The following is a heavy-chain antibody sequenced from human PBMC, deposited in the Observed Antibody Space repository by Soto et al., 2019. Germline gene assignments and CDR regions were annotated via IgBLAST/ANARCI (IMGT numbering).Heavy chain of an antibody. Sequence: SETLSLTCAVSGGSMSRGGKYWSWILHPPGKGLEWIGFIYYTVSTYYNPSLKSRVTLSVDRSKNHFSLNLTSVTAADTAMYYCARPPPRPSPRWEAWGHETPVSNSS. CDR3: ARPPPRPSPRWEA. J-gene: IGHJ4*03. CDR1: GGSMSRGGKY. CDR2: IYYTVST. D-gene: IGHD1-26*01. V-gene: IGHV4-30-2*01.